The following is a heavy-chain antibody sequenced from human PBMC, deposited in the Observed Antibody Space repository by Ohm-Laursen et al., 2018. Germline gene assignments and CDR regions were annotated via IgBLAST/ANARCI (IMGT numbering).Heavy chain of an antibody. D-gene: IGHD5-24*01. J-gene: IGHJ3*02. V-gene: IGHV3-9*01. CDR1: GFTFDDYA. Sequence: SSLRLSCAASGFTFDDYAMHWVRQAPGKGLEWVSGISWNSGSIGYADSVKGRFTISRDNAKNSLYLQMNSLRAEDTAVYYCASRDGPPGAFDIWGQGTMVTVSS. CDR3: ASRDGPPGAFDI. CDR2: ISWNSGSI.